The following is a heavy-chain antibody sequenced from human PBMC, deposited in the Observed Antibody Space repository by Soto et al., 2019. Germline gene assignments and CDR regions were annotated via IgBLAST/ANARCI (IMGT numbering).Heavy chain of an antibody. CDR3: VRDADVLDY. CDR2: ISRGGVI. CDR1: GFTFSSYS. J-gene: IGHJ4*02. D-gene: IGHD3-10*02. V-gene: IGHV3-48*01. Sequence: EVQLVESGGGLVQPGGSLRLSCAASGFTFSSYSMNWVRLAPGTGLEWVAYISRGGVIHYSDSVKGRFTIARDNVKNSLYLQMNGLSVDESAVYYCVRDADVLDYWGQGTLVTVSS.